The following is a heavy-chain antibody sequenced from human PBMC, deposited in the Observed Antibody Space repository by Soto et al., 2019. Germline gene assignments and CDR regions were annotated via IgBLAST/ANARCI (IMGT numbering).Heavy chain of an antibody. CDR3: ARVGAGYCSSTSCYTSYYYGMDV. V-gene: IGHV4-30-4*01. CDR2: IYYSGST. CDR1: GGSISSGDYY. J-gene: IGHJ6*02. Sequence: PSETLSLTCTVSGGSISSGDYYWSLIRQPPGKGLEWIGYIYYSGSTYYNPSLKSRVTISVDTSKNQFSLKLSSVTAADTAVYYCARVGAGYCSSTSCYTSYYYGMDVWGQGTTVTVSS. D-gene: IGHD2-2*02.